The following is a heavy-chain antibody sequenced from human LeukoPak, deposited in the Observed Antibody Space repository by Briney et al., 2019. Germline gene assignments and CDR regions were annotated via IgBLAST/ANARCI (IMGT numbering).Heavy chain of an antibody. Sequence: ASVKVSCKASGYTFTSYGISWVRQAPGQGLEWMGWISAYNGNTNYAQKLQGRVTMTTDTSTSTAYMELRSLRSDDTAVYYCASSKKTLGALYYWGQGTLVTVSS. V-gene: IGHV1-18*01. J-gene: IGHJ4*02. CDR1: GYTFTSYG. CDR2: ISAYNGNT. CDR3: ASSKKTLGALYY. D-gene: IGHD3-16*01.